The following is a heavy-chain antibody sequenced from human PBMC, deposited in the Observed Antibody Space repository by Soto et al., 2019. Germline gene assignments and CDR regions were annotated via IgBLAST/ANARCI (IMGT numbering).Heavy chain of an antibody. CDR1: GFTFGSYT. Sequence: ALRLSCAASGFTFGSYTMDWVRQAPGKGVEWVSSISSSSSDIYYADSVKGRFTVSRDNAKNSLYLQMNSLRAEDTAVYYCASLVAAPSSFSSYYYGMDVWGQGTTVTVSS. D-gene: IGHD6-6*01. J-gene: IGHJ6*02. CDR3: ASLVAAPSSFSSYYYGMDV. V-gene: IGHV3-21*01. CDR2: ISSSSSDI.